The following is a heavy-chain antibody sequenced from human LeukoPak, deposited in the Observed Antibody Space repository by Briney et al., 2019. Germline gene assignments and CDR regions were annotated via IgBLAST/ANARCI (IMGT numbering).Heavy chain of an antibody. CDR2: ISSSGSTI. CDR1: GFTFSSYE. V-gene: IGHV3-48*03. CDR3: ASQIVVVVAAYDAFDI. D-gene: IGHD2-15*01. Sequence: PGGSLSLSCAASGFTFSSYEMNWVRQAPGKGLEWVSYISSSGSTIYYADSVKGRFTISRDNAKNSLYLQMNSLRAEDTAVYYCASQIVVVVAAYDAFDIWGQGTMVTVSS. J-gene: IGHJ3*02.